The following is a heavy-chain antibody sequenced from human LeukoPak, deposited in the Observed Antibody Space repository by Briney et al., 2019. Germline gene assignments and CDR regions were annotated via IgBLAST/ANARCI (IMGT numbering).Heavy chain of an antibody. V-gene: IGHV4-59*01. D-gene: IGHD3-3*01. CDR1: GGSINNYY. CDR2: VWYSGTT. CDR3: ARTTLRFLGLDY. Sequence: PSQTLFLTCTVSGGSINNYYWYWMRQPPGKGLEWIGYVWYSGTTKYNPSLKSRVTISVDTSKNQFSLKLNYVTAEDTAVYYCARTTLRFLGLDYWGQGTLVTVSS. J-gene: IGHJ4*02.